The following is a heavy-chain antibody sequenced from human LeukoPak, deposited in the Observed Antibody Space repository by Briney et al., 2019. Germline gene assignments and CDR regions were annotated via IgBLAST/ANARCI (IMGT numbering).Heavy chain of an antibody. CDR3: AKESGSGRREPMDV. D-gene: IGHD3-10*01. CDR2: ISGSGGST. Sequence: PGGSLRLSCAASGFTFSSYGMSWVRQAPGKGLEWVSAISGSGGSTYYADSVKGRFTISRDNSKNTLYLQMNSLRAEDTAVYYCAKESGSGRREPMDVWGKGTTVTISS. CDR1: GFTFSSYG. V-gene: IGHV3-23*01. J-gene: IGHJ6*03.